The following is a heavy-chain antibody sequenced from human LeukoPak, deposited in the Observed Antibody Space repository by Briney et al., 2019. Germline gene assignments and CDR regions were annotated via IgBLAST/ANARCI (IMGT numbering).Heavy chain of an antibody. J-gene: IGHJ4*02. D-gene: IGHD6-19*01. CDR2: IKQDGSEK. V-gene: IGHV3-7*01. CDR3: ARGAYSSGWAYFDH. Sequence: PGGSLRLSCAASGFTFSTFWMSWVRQTPGKGLEWVANIKQDGSEKYYVDSVKGRFTISRDNAKNSLYLQMNSLRAEDTAAYYCARGAYSSGWAYFDHWGQGTLVTVST. CDR1: GFTFSTFW.